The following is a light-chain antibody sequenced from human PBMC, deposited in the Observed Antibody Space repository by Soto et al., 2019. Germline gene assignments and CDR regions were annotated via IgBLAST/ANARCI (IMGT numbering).Light chain of an antibody. Sequence: QSVLTQPPSASGSPGQSVAISCTGTSSDVGGYNYVSWYQQYPGKAPKLIMYEVTKRPSGVPDRFSGSKSGNTASLTVSGLQAEDEADYYCCSYVGSNNYVFGTGTKLPS. CDR3: CSYVGSNNYV. V-gene: IGLV2-8*01. J-gene: IGLJ1*01. CDR1: SSDVGGYNY. CDR2: EVT.